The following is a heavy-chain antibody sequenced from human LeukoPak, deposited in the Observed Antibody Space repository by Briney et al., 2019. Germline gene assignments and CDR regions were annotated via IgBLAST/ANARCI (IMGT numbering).Heavy chain of an antibody. CDR3: AKDRLTGTPYYFDY. V-gene: IGHV3-23*01. CDR2: IGGSGGST. CDR1: GFTFSSYA. Sequence: PGRSLRLSCAASGFTFSSYAMSWVRQAPGKGLEWVSGIGGSGGSTYYADSVKGWFTISRDNSKNTLYLQMDSLRAEDTAVYYCAKDRLTGTPYYFDYWGQETLVTVSS. J-gene: IGHJ4*02. D-gene: IGHD1-20*01.